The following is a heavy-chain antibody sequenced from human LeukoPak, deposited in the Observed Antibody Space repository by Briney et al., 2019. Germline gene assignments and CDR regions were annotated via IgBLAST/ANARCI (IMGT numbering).Heavy chain of an antibody. CDR3: ARGCITASWCMVD. J-gene: IGHJ4*02. CDR1: GGSISSYY. CDR2: IYYSGST. Sequence: PSETLSLTCTVSGGSISSYYWSWIRQPPGKGLEWIGYIYYSGSTNYNPSLKSRVTISVDTSKNQFSLKLSSVTAADTAVYYCARGCITASWCMVDWGQGTLVTVSS. D-gene: IGHD1-20*01. V-gene: IGHV4-59*08.